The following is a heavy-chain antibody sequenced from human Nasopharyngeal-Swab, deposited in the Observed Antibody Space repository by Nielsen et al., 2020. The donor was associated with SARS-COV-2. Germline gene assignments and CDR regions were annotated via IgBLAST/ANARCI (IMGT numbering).Heavy chain of an antibody. J-gene: IGHJ4*02. CDR1: GFTSSDYY. CDR2: ISGSGGTI. Sequence: GGSLRLSPAASGFTSSDYYMSWIRQAPGKGLEYISYISGSGGTIYYGDSMKGRFTISRDNAKNSLYLQMNSLRAEDTAVYYCARDRANWDFDYWGQGTLVTVSS. D-gene: IGHD7-27*01. V-gene: IGHV3-11*04. CDR3: ARDRANWDFDY.